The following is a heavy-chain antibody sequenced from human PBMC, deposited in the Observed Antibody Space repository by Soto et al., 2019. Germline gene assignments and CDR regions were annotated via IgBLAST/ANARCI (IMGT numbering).Heavy chain of an antibody. CDR2: IIPMLTVT. CDR3: SIGSWSAETFDV. J-gene: IGHJ3*01. V-gene: IGHV1-69*02. D-gene: IGHD2-2*01. CDR1: GGTFNTYT. Sequence: QVHLIQSGAEVKKPGSSVKVSCKAAGGTFNTYTLIWVRQAPGHGLEWMGRIIPMLTVTNSAQKFQGRLTLTADKSTCTAFMELTSLRSDDTAGYYCSIGSWSAETFDVWGQGTMVTVSS.